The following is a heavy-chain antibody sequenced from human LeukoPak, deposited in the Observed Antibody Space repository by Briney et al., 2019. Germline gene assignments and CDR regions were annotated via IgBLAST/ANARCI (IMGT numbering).Heavy chain of an antibody. J-gene: IGHJ4*02. CDR2: ISTGSSYT. D-gene: IGHD2-21*02. CDR1: GFTFSDYY. V-gene: IGHV3-11*05. Sequence: PGGSLRLSCAASGFTFSDYYMSWIRQAPGRGLEWVSYISTGSSYTNYADSVKGRFTISRDNAKNSLYLQMNSLRAEDTALYYCARAEGGPATAIYWGQGTLVTVPS. CDR3: ARAEGGPATAIY.